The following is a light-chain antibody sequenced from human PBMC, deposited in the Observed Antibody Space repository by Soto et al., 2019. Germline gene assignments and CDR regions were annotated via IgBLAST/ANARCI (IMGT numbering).Light chain of an antibody. CDR3: QQYANSPYT. J-gene: IGKJ5*01. CDR2: GAS. CDR1: QSVTSS. Sequence: EIVLTQSPGTLSLSPGERATLSCRAVQSVTSSLAWYQQKLGQAPRLLIYGASSRATGIPDRFSGSGSGTDFTLTISRLEPEDFEVYYCQQYANSPYTFGQGTRLEIK. V-gene: IGKV3-20*01.